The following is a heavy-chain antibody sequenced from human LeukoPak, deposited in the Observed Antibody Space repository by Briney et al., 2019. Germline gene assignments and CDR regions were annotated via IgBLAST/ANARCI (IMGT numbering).Heavy chain of an antibody. CDR1: GFTFRDYY. CDR2: ISSSGSTI. J-gene: IGHJ4*02. Sequence: GGSLRLSCAASGFTFRDYYMSWIRQAPGKGLEWVSYISSSGSTIYYADSVKGRFTISRDNAKNSLYLQMNSLRAEDTAVYYCARLEYYYDSSGYDYWGQGTLVTVSS. V-gene: IGHV3-11*01. CDR3: ARLEYYYDSSGYDY. D-gene: IGHD3-22*01.